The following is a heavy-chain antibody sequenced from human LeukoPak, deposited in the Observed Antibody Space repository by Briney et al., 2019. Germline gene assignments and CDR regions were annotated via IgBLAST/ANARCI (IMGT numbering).Heavy chain of an antibody. CDR2: ISAYNGNT. Sequence: ASVKVSFKASGYTFTIYGISWVRQAPGQGLEWMGWISAYNGNTNYAQKLQGRVTMTTDTSTSTAYMELRGLRSDDTAVYYCARDIRRRLLWFGEIPPFDPWGQGTLVTVSS. CDR3: ARDIRRRLLWFGEIPPFDP. D-gene: IGHD3-10*01. J-gene: IGHJ5*02. V-gene: IGHV1-18*04. CDR1: GYTFTIYG.